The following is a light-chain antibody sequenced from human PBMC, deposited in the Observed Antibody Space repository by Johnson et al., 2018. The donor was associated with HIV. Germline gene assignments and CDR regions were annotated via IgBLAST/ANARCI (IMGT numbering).Light chain of an antibody. V-gene: IGLV1-51*02. CDR1: SSNIGKNY. CDR2: ENN. Sequence: QSVLTQPPSVSAAPGQRVTISCSGSSSNIGKNYVSWYQQLPGTAPKLLIYENNKRPSGIPDRFSGSKSGTSATLGITGLQTENEADYYCGTWDSSLSAYVFGIGTKGTFL. J-gene: IGLJ1*01. CDR3: GTWDSSLSAYV.